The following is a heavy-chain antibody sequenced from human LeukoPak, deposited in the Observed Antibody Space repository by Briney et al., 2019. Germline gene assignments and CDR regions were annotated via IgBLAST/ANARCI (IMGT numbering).Heavy chain of an antibody. CDR1: GLTFRNFA. J-gene: IGHJ4*02. CDR2: TSGDEDST. D-gene: IGHD6-19*01. Sequence: GGSLRLSCAASGLTFRNFAMSWVRQAPGKGLEWLAVTSGDEDSTHYADSVRGRFVISTDSSKNSLFLQMNSLRADDTAVYYCTIDLMTGFSSGWHFGYWGQGTLVAVSS. V-gene: IGHV3-23*01. CDR3: TIDLMTGFSSGWHFGY.